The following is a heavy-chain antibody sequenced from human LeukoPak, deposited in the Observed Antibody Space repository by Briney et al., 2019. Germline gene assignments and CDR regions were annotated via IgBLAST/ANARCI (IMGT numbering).Heavy chain of an antibody. J-gene: IGHJ4*02. CDR1: GFAFSLHA. CDR2: ISYDGSNK. CDR3: ARDFGMKMTTLYFDC. D-gene: IGHD4-11*01. Sequence: GGSLRLSCAASGFAFSLHAMHWVRQAPGKGLEWVAIISYDGSNKFYTDSVKGRFTISRDNSNNTLYLQMNSLRAEDTAVYYCARDFGMKMTTLYFDCWGQGSLVTVSS. V-gene: IGHV3-30-3*01.